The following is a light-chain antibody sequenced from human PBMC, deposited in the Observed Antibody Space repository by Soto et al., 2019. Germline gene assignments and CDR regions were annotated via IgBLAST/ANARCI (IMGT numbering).Light chain of an antibody. Sequence: QSALTQPASVSGSPGQSSTISCTGTSSDVGDYNSVSWYQQYPGKAPRLMIYEVSYRPSGVSNRFSGSKSGNTASLTISGLQPEDEADYYCSSYASSGAVVFGGGTKLTVL. V-gene: IGLV2-14*01. CDR2: EVS. CDR1: SSDVGDYNS. CDR3: SSYASSGAVV. J-gene: IGLJ3*02.